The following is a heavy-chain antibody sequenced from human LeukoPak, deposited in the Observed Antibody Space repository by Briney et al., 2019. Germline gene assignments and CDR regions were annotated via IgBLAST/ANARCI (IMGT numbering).Heavy chain of an antibody. J-gene: IGHJ4*02. V-gene: IGHV3-7*01. CDR1: GLTFSSYW. D-gene: IGHD3-10*01. CDR3: ARVRAWTCFDY. Sequence: GGSLRLSCAASGLTFSSYWMSWVRQAPGKGLEWVANIKQDGSDKYYVDSVKGRFTISRDNAKNSLYLQMNSLRAEDTAVYYCARVRAWTCFDYWGQGTLVTVSS. CDR2: IKQDGSDK.